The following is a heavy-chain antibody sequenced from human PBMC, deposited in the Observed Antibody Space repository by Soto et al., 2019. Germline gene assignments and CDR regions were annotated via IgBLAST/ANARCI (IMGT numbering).Heavy chain of an antibody. CDR1: GFTFSSYD. CDR2: ISGSGGST. Sequence: GGSLRLSCAASGFTFSSYDMHWVRQAPGKGLEWVPAISGSGGSTYYADSVKGRFTISRDNSKNTLYLQMNSLRAEDTTVYYCAKALNDYYGSGSYYPNQYFQHWGQGTLVTVSS. J-gene: IGHJ1*01. V-gene: IGHV3-23*01. CDR3: AKALNDYYGSGSYYPNQYFQH. D-gene: IGHD3-10*01.